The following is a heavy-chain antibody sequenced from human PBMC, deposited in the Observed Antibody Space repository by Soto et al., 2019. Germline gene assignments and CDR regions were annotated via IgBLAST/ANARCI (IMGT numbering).Heavy chain of an antibody. V-gene: IGHV3-48*01. D-gene: IGHD6-13*01. J-gene: IGHJ5*02. CDR1: GFTFSIYS. Sequence: EVQLVESGGGLVQPGGSLRLSCAASGFTFSIYSMNWVRQAPGKGLEWVSYISSSSSTIFYADSVKGRFTISRDNAKNSLYLQMNSLRAEDTAVYYCARHPGGIAEIGWFDPWGQGTLVTVSS. CDR2: ISSSSSTI. CDR3: ARHPGGIAEIGWFDP.